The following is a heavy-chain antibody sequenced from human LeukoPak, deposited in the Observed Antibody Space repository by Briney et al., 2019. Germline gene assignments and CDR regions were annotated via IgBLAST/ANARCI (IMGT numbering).Heavy chain of an antibody. V-gene: IGHV3-48*03. CDR2: ISSSGSTI. CDR1: GFTFSSYE. J-gene: IGHJ4*02. Sequence: PGGSLRLSCAASGFTFSSYEMNWVRQAPGKGLEWVSYISSSGSTIYYADSVKGRFTISRDNAKNSLYLQTNSLRAEDTAVYYCATTPGLYYFDYWGQGTLVTVSS. CDR3: ATTPGLYYFDY.